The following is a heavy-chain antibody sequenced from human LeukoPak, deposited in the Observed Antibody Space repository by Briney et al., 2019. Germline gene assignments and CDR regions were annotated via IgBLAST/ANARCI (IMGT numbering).Heavy chain of an antibody. Sequence: ASVKVSCKASGYTFTSYDINWVRQATGQGLEWMGWMNPNSGNTGYAQKFQGRVTMTRNTSISTAYMELSSLRSEDTAVYYCARGYSGYDYSPYYYYGMDVWGQGTTVTVSS. J-gene: IGHJ6*02. CDR2: MNPNSGNT. CDR1: GYTFTSYD. V-gene: IGHV1-8*01. CDR3: ARGYSGYDYSPYYYYGMDV. D-gene: IGHD5-12*01.